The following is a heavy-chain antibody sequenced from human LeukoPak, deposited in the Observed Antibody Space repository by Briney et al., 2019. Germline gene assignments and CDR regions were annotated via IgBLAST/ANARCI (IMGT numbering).Heavy chain of an antibody. Sequence: SETLSLTCAVYGGSFSGYYLSWIRQPPGKGLEWIGEINHSGSTNYNPSLKSRVTISVGTSKNQFSLKLSSVTAADTAVYYCARGIVGARPFDYWGQGTLVTASS. CDR1: GGSFSGYY. V-gene: IGHV4-34*01. D-gene: IGHD1-26*01. J-gene: IGHJ4*02. CDR2: INHSGST. CDR3: ARGIVGARPFDY.